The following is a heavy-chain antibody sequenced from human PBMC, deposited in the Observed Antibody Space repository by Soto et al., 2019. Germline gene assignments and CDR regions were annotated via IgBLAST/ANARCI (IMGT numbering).Heavy chain of an antibody. CDR2: LIPILGVP. CDR1: GGTFSSFA. V-gene: IGHV1-69*04. D-gene: IGHD5-18*01. J-gene: IGHJ3*01. CDR3: AGPTTTMDAFDV. Sequence: SVKVSCTASGGTFSSFAINWVRQAPGQGLEWMGRLIPILGVPTYAQKFQGRVTVTADKSTSTAYMELSSLRSEDTAVYFCAGPTTTMDAFDVWGQGTMVTVSS.